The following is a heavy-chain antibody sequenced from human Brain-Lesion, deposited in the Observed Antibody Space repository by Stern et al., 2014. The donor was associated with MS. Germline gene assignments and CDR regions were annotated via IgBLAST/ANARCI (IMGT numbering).Heavy chain of an antibody. CDR3: ARYCSGGSCYFHGLDV. V-gene: IGHV3-53*01. CDR2: RYSGGDT. D-gene: IGHD2-15*01. CDR1: GFTVSSTY. J-gene: IGHJ6*02. Sequence: LQPGGALRLSWVAPGFTVSSTYMSWVRQAPGKGLEWVSDRYSGGDTRYGDSVKGRFTISRDTSKNTLYLQMDSLRADDTAVYYCARYCSGGSCYFHGLDVWGQGTTVTVSS.